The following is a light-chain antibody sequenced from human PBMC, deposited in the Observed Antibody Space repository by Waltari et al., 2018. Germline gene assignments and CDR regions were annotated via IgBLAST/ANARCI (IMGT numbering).Light chain of an antibody. J-gene: IGLJ2*01. V-gene: IGLV2-23*02. CDR3: CSYAGSSTHVV. Sequence: QSALTQPASVSGSPGQSITISCTGPSSDVGSYNLVSWYQPPPGKAPKPMIYEVSKRPSGVSNRFSGSKSGNTASLTISGLQAEDEADYYCCSYAGSSTHVVFGGGTKLTVL. CDR2: EVS. CDR1: SSDVGSYNL.